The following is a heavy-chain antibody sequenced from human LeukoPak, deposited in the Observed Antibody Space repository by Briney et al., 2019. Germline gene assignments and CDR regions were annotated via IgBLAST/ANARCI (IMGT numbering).Heavy chain of an antibody. CDR1: GGSISSGSYY. Sequence: SETLSLTCTVSGGSISSGSYYWSWIRQPAGKGLEWIGRIYTSGSTNYNPSLKSRVTISVDTSKNQFSLKLSSVTAADTAVYYCARVSYYYDSSGYIFDYWGQGTLVTVSS. V-gene: IGHV4-61*02. CDR3: ARVSYYYDSSGYIFDY. D-gene: IGHD3-22*01. CDR2: IYTSGST. J-gene: IGHJ4*02.